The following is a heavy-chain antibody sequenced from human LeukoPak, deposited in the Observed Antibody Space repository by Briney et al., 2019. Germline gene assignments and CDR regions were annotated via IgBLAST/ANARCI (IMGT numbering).Heavy chain of an antibody. CDR2: IYYSGST. CDR3: ARVYSLVPAAIRCYYYYYMDV. J-gene: IGHJ6*03. D-gene: IGHD2-2*02. V-gene: IGHV4-59*08. Sequence: SETLSLTCTVSGGSISSYYWSWIRQPPGKGLEWIGYIYYSGSTYYNPSLKSRVTISVDTSKNQFSLKLSSVTAADTAVYYCARVYSLVPAAIRCYYYYYMDVWGKGTTVTVSS. CDR1: GGSISSYY.